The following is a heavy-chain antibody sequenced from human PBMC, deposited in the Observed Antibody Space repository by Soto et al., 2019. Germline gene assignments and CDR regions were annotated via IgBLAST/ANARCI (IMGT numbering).Heavy chain of an antibody. Sequence: EVQLVESGGGLVKPGGSLRLSCAASGFTFSSYSMNWVRQAPGKGLEWVSSISSSSSYIYYADSVKGRFTISRDNAKNSLYLQMNSLRAEDTAVYYCARGRAAAPFPWYFDLWGRGTLVTVSS. CDR1: GFTFSSYS. J-gene: IGHJ2*01. CDR2: ISSSSSYI. CDR3: ARGRAAAPFPWYFDL. V-gene: IGHV3-21*01. D-gene: IGHD6-13*01.